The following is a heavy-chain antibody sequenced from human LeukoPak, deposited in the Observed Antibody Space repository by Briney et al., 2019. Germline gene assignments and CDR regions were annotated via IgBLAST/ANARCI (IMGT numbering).Heavy chain of an antibody. CDR3: ANTYYAFWSGSF. D-gene: IGHD3-3*01. CDR1: GFTFSSYG. CDR2: ISYDESKK. J-gene: IGHJ4*02. V-gene: IGHV3-30-3*01. Sequence: GGSLRLSCAASGFTFSSYGIHWVRQAPGKGLEWVTVISYDESKKYYADSVKGRFTISRDNSKNTVYLQMNSLRAEDTAVYYCANTYYAFWSGSFWGQGTLVTVSS.